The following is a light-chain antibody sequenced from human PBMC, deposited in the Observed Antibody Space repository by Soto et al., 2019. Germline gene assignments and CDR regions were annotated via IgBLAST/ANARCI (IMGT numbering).Light chain of an antibody. Sequence: QSVLTQPPSVSGAPGQRVTISCTGCSSNIGAGCEVHWYQHLPGKAPKLLIYGNTNRPSGVPDRFSGSKSGTSASLAITELQAEDEADYYCQSYDSSLSASYVFGGGTKLTVL. J-gene: IGLJ1*01. CDR2: GNT. CDR1: SSNIGAGCE. CDR3: QSYDSSLSASYV. V-gene: IGLV1-40*01.